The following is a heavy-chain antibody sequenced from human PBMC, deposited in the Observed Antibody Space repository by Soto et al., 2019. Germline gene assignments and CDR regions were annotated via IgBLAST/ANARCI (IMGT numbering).Heavy chain of an antibody. Sequence: QVQLVESGGGVVQPGRSLRLSCAASGFTFSSYAMHWVRQAPGKGLEWVAVISYDGSNKYYADSVKGRFTISRDNSKNTLYLQMNSLRAEDTAVYYCARDMVGIAAAEIDYWGQGTLVTVSS. J-gene: IGHJ4*02. D-gene: IGHD6-13*01. CDR2: ISYDGSNK. CDR1: GFTFSSYA. CDR3: ARDMVGIAAAEIDY. V-gene: IGHV3-30-3*01.